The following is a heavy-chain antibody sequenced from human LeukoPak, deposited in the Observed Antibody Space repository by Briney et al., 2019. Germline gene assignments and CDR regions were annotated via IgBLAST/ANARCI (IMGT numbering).Heavy chain of an antibody. CDR1: GFTFSSYA. CDR3: ASLGITIFGFDP. V-gene: IGHV3-30*04. J-gene: IGHJ5*02. D-gene: IGHD3-3*01. Sequence: PGGSLRLSCAASGFTFSSYAMHWVRQAPGKGLEWVAVISYDGSNKYYADSVKGRFTISRDNSKNTLYLQMNSLRAEDTAVYYCASLGITIFGFDPWGQGTLVTVSS. CDR2: ISYDGSNK.